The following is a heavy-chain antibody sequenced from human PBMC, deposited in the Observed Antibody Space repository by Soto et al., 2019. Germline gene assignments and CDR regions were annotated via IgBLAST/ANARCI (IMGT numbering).Heavy chain of an antibody. Sequence: PGESLKISCKGSGCSFTSYWIGWLRQMPGKGLEWMGIIYPGDSDTRYSPSFQGQVTISADKSISTAYLQWSSLKASDTAMYYCARVTTVTTLYYYYYMDVWGKGTTVTVSS. CDR1: GCSFTSYW. J-gene: IGHJ6*03. CDR2: IYPGDSDT. D-gene: IGHD4-17*01. V-gene: IGHV5-51*01. CDR3: ARVTTVTTLYYYYYMDV.